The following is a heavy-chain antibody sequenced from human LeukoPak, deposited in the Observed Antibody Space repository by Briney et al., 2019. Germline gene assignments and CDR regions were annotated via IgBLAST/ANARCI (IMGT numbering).Heavy chain of an antibody. CDR3: ARRSPIVAAGDAFDI. CDR2: IHTSGTT. CDR1: RGSISTYY. D-gene: IGHD1-26*01. J-gene: IGHJ3*02. V-gene: IGHV4-4*07. Sequence: SETLSLTCSVSRGSISTYYWSWVRQPAGKWLERVGRIHTSGTTTYNPSLTGRVTMSLDTSKNQFSLNLISVTAADTAVYYCARRSPIVAAGDAFDIWGPGTMVTVSS.